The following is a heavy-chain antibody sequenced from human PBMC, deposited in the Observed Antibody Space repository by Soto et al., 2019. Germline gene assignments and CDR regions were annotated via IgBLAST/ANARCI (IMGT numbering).Heavy chain of an antibody. Sequence: SVKVSCKASGGTFSSYAISWVRQAPGQGLEWMGGIIPIFGTANYAQKFQGRVTITADESTSTAYMELSSLRSEDTAVYYCASCLTEDNWFDPWGQGTLVTVSS. CDR2: IIPIFGTA. CDR1: GGTFSSYA. CDR3: ASCLTEDNWFDP. J-gene: IGHJ5*02. V-gene: IGHV1-69*13.